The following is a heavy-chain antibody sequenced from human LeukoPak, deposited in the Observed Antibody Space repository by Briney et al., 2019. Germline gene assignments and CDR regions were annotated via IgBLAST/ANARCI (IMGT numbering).Heavy chain of an antibody. CDR1: GFTFSSYG. Sequence: GGSLRLSCAASGFTFSSYGMHWVRQAPGKGLEWVAVIKPDGSNKYYADSVKGRFTISRDNSKNTLHLQMNSLRAEDTAVYYCARSRAFDYWGQGTLVTVSS. CDR2: IKPDGSNK. D-gene: IGHD2/OR15-2a*01. J-gene: IGHJ4*02. CDR3: ARSRAFDY. V-gene: IGHV3-30*03.